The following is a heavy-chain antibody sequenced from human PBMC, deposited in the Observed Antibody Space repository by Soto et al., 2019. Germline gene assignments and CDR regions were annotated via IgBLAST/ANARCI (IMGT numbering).Heavy chain of an antibody. Sequence: GASVKVSCKASGYTFTNYYMHWLRQAPGQGLEWMGWMNPRSGGSKYAQAFQDRVTMTRDASISTAYMEMTSLRHGDTAVYFCASSDDSTSYPLNLWGPGTLVTSPQ. D-gene: IGHD4-4*01. CDR2: MNPRSGGS. CDR3: ASSDDSTSYPLNL. CDR1: GYTFTNYY. J-gene: IGHJ5*02. V-gene: IGHV1-2*02.